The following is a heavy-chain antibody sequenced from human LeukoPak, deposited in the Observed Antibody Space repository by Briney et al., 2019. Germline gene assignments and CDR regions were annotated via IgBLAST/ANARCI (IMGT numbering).Heavy chain of an antibody. Sequence: GGSLRLSCAASGFTFSSYCMNWVRQAPGKGLEWVSYINPSSSETYYADSVKGRFTISRDNAKNSLYLQMNSLRAEDTAVYYCARYQFRFSSYDSSGCYYWGQGTLVTVSS. CDR3: ARYQFRFSSYDSSGCYY. J-gene: IGHJ4*02. D-gene: IGHD3-22*01. CDR1: GFTFSSYC. CDR2: INPSSSET. V-gene: IGHV3-21*01.